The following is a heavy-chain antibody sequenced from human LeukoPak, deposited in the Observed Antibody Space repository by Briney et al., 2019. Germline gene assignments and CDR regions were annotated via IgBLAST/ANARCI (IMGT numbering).Heavy chain of an antibody. CDR1: GGSISSGGYS. Sequence: SETLSLTCAVSGGSISSGGYSWSWIRQPPGKGLEWIGYIYHSGSTYYNPSLKSRVTISVDTSKNQFSLKLSSVTAADTAVYYCASDYGDYEDWGQGTLVTVSS. CDR3: ASDYGDYED. V-gene: IGHV4-30-2*01. CDR2: IYHSGST. J-gene: IGHJ4*02. D-gene: IGHD4-17*01.